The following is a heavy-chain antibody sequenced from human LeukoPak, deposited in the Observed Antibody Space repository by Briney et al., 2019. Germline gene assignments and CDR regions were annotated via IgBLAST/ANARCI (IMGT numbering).Heavy chain of an antibody. V-gene: IGHV4-4*07. CDR3: ARDSDSRYGGWFDP. CDR1: GGSISSYY. CDR2: IHTSGRT. J-gene: IGHJ5*02. D-gene: IGHD4-23*01. Sequence: TTSETLSLTCTVAGGSISSYYRSWIRQPPGKGLEWIGRIHTSGRTNYNPSLKSRVTISVDTSKNQFSLKLSSVTAADTAVYYCARDSDSRYGGWFDPWGQGTLVTVSS.